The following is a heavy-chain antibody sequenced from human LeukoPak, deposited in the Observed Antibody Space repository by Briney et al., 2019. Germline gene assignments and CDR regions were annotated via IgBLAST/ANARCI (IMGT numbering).Heavy chain of an antibody. CDR1: GFTFSSYE. J-gene: IGHJ1*01. CDR2: ITSSGGTI. D-gene: IGHD2-2*01. Sequence: PGGSLRLSCAASGFTFSSYEMNWVRQAPGKGLEWVSYITSSGGTIYYADSVKGRFTISRDNAKNTLYLQMNSLRAEDTAVYYCARSLHCSSTSSDGFANWGQDTLVTVSS. CDR3: ARSLHCSSTSSDGFAN. V-gene: IGHV3-48*03.